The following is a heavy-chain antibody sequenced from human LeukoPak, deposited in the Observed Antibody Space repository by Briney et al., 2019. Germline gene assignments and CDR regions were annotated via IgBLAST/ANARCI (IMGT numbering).Heavy chain of an antibody. D-gene: IGHD3-10*01. J-gene: IGHJ3*01. CDR2: IYYSGST. V-gene: IGHV4-59*08. CDR1: GGSISSYY. CDR3: ASRYGSGSHPTDALDL. Sequence: SETLSLTCTVSGGSISSYYWSWIRQPPGKGLVWIGYIYYSGSTNYNPSLKSRVTISVDTSKNQFSLKLSSVTAADTAVYYCASRYGSGSHPTDALDLWGQGTMVTVSS.